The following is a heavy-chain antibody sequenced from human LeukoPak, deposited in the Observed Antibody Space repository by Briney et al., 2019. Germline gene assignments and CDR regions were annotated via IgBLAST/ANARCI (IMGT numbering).Heavy chain of an antibody. D-gene: IGHD3-16*01. CDR2: ISSSSGYT. Sequence: GGSLRLSCAASGFTFSDYSMTWIRQAPGKGLEWVSYISSSSGYTNYADSVKGRFTISRDNAKNSLYLQMNSLRAEDTAVYYCARGGGNPDFWDQGTLVTVSS. V-gene: IGHV3-11*03. CDR3: ARGGGNPDF. J-gene: IGHJ4*02. CDR1: GFTFSDYS.